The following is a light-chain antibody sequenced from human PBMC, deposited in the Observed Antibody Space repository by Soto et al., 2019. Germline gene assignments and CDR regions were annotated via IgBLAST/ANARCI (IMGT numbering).Light chain of an antibody. CDR1: QSVSSSY. V-gene: IGKV3-20*01. CDR3: QQYGSSPWT. CDR2: GAS. J-gene: IGKJ1*01. Sequence: ESLLTQSPGTLSLFPGERATLSCGASQSVSSSYLAWYQQKPGQAPRLLIYGASSRATGIPDRFSGSGSGTDFTLTISRLETEDFAVYFCQQYGSSPWTFGPGTKVDI.